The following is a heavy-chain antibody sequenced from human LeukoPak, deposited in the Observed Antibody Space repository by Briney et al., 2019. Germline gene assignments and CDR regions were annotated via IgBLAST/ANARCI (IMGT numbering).Heavy chain of an antibody. J-gene: IGHJ5*02. CDR2: IHYGGAT. CDR1: GGSFSSSTYY. V-gene: IGHV4-39*01. CDR3: ASLRLGELSPIDL. D-gene: IGHD3-16*02. Sequence: SETLSLTCTVSGGSFSSSTYYWGWIRQPPGKGLEWIGSIHYGGATYYNPSLKSRVTISVDASKNQFSLKLKSVTAADTAVYYCASLRLGELSPIDLWGQGTLVTVSS.